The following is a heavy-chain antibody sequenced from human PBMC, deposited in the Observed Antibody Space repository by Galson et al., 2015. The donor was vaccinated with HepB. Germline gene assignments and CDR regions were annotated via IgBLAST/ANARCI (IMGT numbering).Heavy chain of an antibody. CDR3: ARVAVTGGRFDP. V-gene: IGHV3-20*01. D-gene: IGHD2-21*02. CDR2: INWNGGST. Sequence: SLRLSCAASGFTFDDYGMSWVRQAPGKGLEWVSGINWNGGSTGYADSVKGRFTISRDSAKNSLYLQMNSLRAEDTALYHCARVAVTGGRFDPWGQGTLVTVSS. J-gene: IGHJ5*02. CDR1: GFTFDDYG.